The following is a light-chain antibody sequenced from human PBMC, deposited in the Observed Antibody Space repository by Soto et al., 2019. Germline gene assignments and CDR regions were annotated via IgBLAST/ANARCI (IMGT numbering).Light chain of an antibody. V-gene: IGKV3-15*01. CDR3: QQYNDWPPGT. CDR2: GAS. CDR1: HSVSTN. J-gene: IGKJ5*01. Sequence: EMVMTQSPATLSVSPGERATLSCWASHSVSTNLAWYQQKPGQAPRLLIYGASTRATGIPARFSGSGSGTEFTLTISSLQSEDFAIYYCQQYNDWPPGTFGQGTRLEIK.